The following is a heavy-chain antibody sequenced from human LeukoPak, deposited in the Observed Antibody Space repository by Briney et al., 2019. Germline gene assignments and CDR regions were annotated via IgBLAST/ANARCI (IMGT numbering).Heavy chain of an antibody. D-gene: IGHD4-17*01. CDR2: ISDDGRNK. CDR1: GFSFISYG. Sequence: GRSLRLSCAASGFSFISYGMHWGRQAPGKGLEWGGVISDDGRNKKYADSVKGRFTISRDNSKDTLYLQMNSLRDEDTAVYYCAKRPSDYGDYVTYFDYWGQGTLVTVSS. V-gene: IGHV3-30*18. CDR3: AKRPSDYGDYVTYFDY. J-gene: IGHJ4*02.